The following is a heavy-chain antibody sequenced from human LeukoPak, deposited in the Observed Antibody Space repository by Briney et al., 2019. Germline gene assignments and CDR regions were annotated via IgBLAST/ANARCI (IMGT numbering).Heavy chain of an antibody. D-gene: IGHD7-27*01. V-gene: IGHV3-53*01. Sequence: GGSLRLSCAASGFTVSSNYMSWVRQAPGKGLEWVSVIHSGGSTYYADSVKGRFTISRDNSKNTLYLQMNSLRAEDTAVYYCTRERPNWGSNYFDYWGQGTLVTVSS. CDR2: IHSGGST. CDR1: GFTVSSNY. CDR3: TRERPNWGSNYFDY. J-gene: IGHJ4*02.